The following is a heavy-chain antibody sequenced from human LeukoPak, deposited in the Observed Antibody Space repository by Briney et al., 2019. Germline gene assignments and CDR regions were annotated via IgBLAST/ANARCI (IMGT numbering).Heavy chain of an antibody. CDR3: ANLIVATII. V-gene: IGHV3-30*02. Sequence: GGSLRLSCAASGFTFSSYGMHWVRQAPGKGLEWVAFIRYVGSNKYYADSVKGRFTISRDNSKNTLYLQMNSLRAEDTAVYYCANLIVATIIWGQGTLVTVSS. D-gene: IGHD5-12*01. CDR1: GFTFSSYG. J-gene: IGHJ4*02. CDR2: IRYVGSNK.